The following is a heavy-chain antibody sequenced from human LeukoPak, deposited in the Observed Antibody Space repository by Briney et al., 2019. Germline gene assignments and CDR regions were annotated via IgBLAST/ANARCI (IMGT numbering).Heavy chain of an antibody. CDR3: ARGGGLDV. D-gene: IGHD3-16*01. Sequence: PGGSLRLSCATSGFTFSSNWMSWVRHAPGRGLEWVANIKPDGSAEYYVDSVKGRFTISRDNAKNSLYLQMSNLRAEDTAVYFCARGGGLDVWGQGATVTVSS. CDR2: IKPDGSAE. V-gene: IGHV3-7*03. CDR1: GFTFSSNW. J-gene: IGHJ6*02.